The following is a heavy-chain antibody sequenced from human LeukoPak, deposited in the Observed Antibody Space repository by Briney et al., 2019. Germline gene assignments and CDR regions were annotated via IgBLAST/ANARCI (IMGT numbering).Heavy chain of an antibody. D-gene: IGHD2-15*01. Sequence: SETLSLTCTVSGGSISSGGYYWSWIRQHPGQGLEWIGYIYYSGSTYYNPSLRSRVTISVDTSKNQFSLKLSSVTAADTAVYYCARGYRTRYCSGGSCYNGMDVWGQGTTVTVSS. V-gene: IGHV4-31*03. J-gene: IGHJ6*02. CDR3: ARGYRTRYCSGGSCYNGMDV. CDR1: GGSISSGGYY. CDR2: IYYSGST.